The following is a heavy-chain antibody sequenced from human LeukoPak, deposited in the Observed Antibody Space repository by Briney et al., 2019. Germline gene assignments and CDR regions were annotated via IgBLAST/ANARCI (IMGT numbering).Heavy chain of an antibody. CDR1: GYTFTSYG. CDR3: ARGRSSTTYYYYYYYMDV. Sequence: GASVKVSCKASGYTFTSYGISWVRQAPGQGLEWMGWISAYNGNTNYAQKLQGRVTMTTDTSTSTAYMELRSLRSDDTAVYYCARGRSSTTYYYYYYYMDVWGKGTTVTVSS. CDR2: ISAYNGNT. D-gene: IGHD2-2*01. J-gene: IGHJ6*03. V-gene: IGHV1-18*01.